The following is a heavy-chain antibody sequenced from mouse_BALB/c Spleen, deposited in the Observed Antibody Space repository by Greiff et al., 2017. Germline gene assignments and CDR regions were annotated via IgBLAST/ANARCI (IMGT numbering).Heavy chain of an antibody. D-gene: IGHD4-1*02. Sequence: EVQGVESGGGLVKPGGSLKLSCAASGFAFSSYDMSWVRQTPEKRLEWVAYISSGGGSTYYPDTVKGRFTISRDNAKNTLYLQMSSLKSEDTAMYYCARLPNFYAMDYWGQGTSVTVSS. CDR3: ARLPNFYAMDY. CDR2: ISSGGGST. J-gene: IGHJ4*01. V-gene: IGHV5-12-1*01. CDR1: GFAFSSYD.